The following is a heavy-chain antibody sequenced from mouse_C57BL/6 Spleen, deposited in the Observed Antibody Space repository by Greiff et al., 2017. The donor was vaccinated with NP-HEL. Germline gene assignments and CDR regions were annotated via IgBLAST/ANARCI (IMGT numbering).Heavy chain of an antibody. CDR2: IDPSDSYT. CDR1: GYTFTSYW. J-gene: IGHJ1*03. D-gene: IGHD1-1*01. CDR3: ARSDGSPRYFDV. V-gene: IGHV1-50*01. Sequence: VQLQQPGAELVKPGASVKLSCKASGYTFTSYWMQWVKQRPGQGLEWIGEIDPSDSYTNYNQKFKGKATLTVDTSSSTAYMQLSSLTSEDSAVYYCARSDGSPRYFDVWGTGTTVTVSS.